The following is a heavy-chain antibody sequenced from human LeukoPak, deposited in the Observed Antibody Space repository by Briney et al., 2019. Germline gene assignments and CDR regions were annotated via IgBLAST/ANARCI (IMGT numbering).Heavy chain of an antibody. V-gene: IGHV4-39*07. Sequence: SETLSLTCTVSGGSISSSSYYWGWIRQPPGKGLEWIGSIYYSGSTYYNPSLKSRVTISVDTSKNQFSLKLSSVTAADTAVYYCARDLRYYDSSGYYYVDYGMDVWGQGTTVTVSS. J-gene: IGHJ6*02. CDR1: GGSISSSSYY. D-gene: IGHD3-22*01. CDR2: IYYSGST. CDR3: ARDLRYYDSSGYYYVDYGMDV.